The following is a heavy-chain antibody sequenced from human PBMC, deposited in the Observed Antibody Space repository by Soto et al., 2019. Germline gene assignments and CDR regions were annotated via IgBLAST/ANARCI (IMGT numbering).Heavy chain of an antibody. CDR3: ARGRHCVSARCQGHPNSWFDP. CDR2: IYYSGTT. CDR1: GGSIRSDY. Sequence: QVQLLESGPELVKPSETLSLTCTVSGGSIRSDYWSWIRQPPGKGLEWIGHIYYSGTTKYNPALKSRVTISVDTSRNQLSLKLSSVTAADTAVYYCARGRHCVSARCQGHPNSWFDPWGQGTLVTFSS. V-gene: IGHV4-59*01. D-gene: IGHD2-2*01. J-gene: IGHJ5*02.